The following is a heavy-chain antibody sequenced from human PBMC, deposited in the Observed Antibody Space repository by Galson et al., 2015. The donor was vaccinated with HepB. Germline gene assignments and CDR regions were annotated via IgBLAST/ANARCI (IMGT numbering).Heavy chain of an antibody. CDR1: GYTFTSYG. D-gene: IGHD2-15*01. Sequence: SVKVSCKASGYTFTSYGISWVRQAPGQGLEWMGWISAYNDNTNYAQKLQDRVTMTTDTSTSTAYMELRSLRSDDTAVYYCARDRYCSGGSCPLHYSYYGMDVWGQGTTVTVSS. CDR3: ARDRYCSGGSCPLHYSYYGMDV. CDR2: ISAYNDNT. V-gene: IGHV1-18*01. J-gene: IGHJ6*02.